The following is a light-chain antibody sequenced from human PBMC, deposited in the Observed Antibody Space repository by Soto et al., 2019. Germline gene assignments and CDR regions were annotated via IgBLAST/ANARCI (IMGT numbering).Light chain of an antibody. CDR3: QPRSNCPPIT. J-gene: IGKJ5*01. CDR2: DAS. CDR1: QSVSSY. Sequence: EIVFTQSSSSVSLYPGERATLSWRASQSVSSYLSWYQQKPGQAPRLLIYDASNSATGTPARSSGSGSGTDFTLTISSLEPEDFAVYYWQPRSNCPPITFGQGTRLEN. V-gene: IGKV3-11*01.